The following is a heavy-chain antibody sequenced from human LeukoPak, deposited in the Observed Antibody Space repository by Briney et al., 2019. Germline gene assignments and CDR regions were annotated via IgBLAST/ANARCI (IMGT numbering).Heavy chain of an antibody. CDR3: ARSGYDFWSGSLTFDY. V-gene: IGHV7-4-1*02. CDR2: INTNTGNP. J-gene: IGHJ4*02. CDR1: GYTFTSYA. D-gene: IGHD3-3*01. Sequence: ASVKVSCKASGYTFTSYAMNWVRQAPGQGLEWMGWINTNTGNPTYAQGFTGRFVFSLDTSVSTAYLQISSLKAEDTAVYYCARSGYDFWSGSLTFDYWGQGTLVTVSS.